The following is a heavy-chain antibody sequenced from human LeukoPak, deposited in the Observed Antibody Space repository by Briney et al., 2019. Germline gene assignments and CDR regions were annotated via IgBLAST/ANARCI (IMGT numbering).Heavy chain of an antibody. CDR1: GFTFSSYP. CDR3: AKPSGSYYGYYYYYYMDV. J-gene: IGHJ6*03. D-gene: IGHD1-26*01. CDR2: ITASGGST. Sequence: GGSLRLSCVASGFTFSSYPVTWVRQSPGKGLEWVSAITASGGSTYYVDSVKGRFTISRDNSKNTLYLQMNSLRAEDTAVYYCAKPSGSYYGYYYYYYMDVWGKGTTVTVSS. V-gene: IGHV3-23*01.